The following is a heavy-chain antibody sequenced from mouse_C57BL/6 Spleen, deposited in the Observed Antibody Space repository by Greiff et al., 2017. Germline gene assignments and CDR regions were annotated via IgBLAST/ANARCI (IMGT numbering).Heavy chain of an antibody. V-gene: IGHV2-2*01. D-gene: IGHD2-4*01. CDR3: ARNYYDYDGTFAY. Sequence: VQLQQSGPGLVQPSQCLSITCTVSGFSLTSYGVHWVRQSPGKGLEWLGVIWSGGSTDYNAAVISRLSISKDNSKSQVFFKMNSLQADDTAIYYCARNYYDYDGTFAYGGQGTLVTVSA. J-gene: IGHJ3*01. CDR2: IWSGGST. CDR1: GFSLTSYG.